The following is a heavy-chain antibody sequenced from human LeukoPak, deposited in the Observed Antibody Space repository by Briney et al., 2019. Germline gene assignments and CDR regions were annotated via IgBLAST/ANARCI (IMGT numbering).Heavy chain of an antibody. Sequence: GGSLRLSHAASGFTFSSYSMSWVRQPPGKGLEWVSDISGSGGSTYSADSVKGQFTISRDNSKNTLYLQMNSLRAEDTAVYYCAKCIRYFVPESWGQGTLVTVSP. CDR1: GFTFSSYS. D-gene: IGHD3-9*01. V-gene: IGHV3-23*01. CDR3: AKCIRYFVPES. CDR2: ISGSGGST. J-gene: IGHJ5*02.